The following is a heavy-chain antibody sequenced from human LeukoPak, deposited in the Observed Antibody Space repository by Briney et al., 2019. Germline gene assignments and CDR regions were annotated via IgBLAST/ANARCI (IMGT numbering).Heavy chain of an antibody. D-gene: IGHD3-16*02. CDR2: ISGSGGST. CDR1: GFTFSSYA. CDR3: AKDSGVWGSYRGSFGY. V-gene: IGHV3-23*01. Sequence: GGSLRLSCAASGFTFSSYAMSWVRQAPGKGLEWVSAISGSGGSTYYADSVKGRFTISRDNSKNTLYLQMNSLRAEDTAVYYCAKDSGVWGSYRGSFGYWGQGTLVTVSS. J-gene: IGHJ4*02.